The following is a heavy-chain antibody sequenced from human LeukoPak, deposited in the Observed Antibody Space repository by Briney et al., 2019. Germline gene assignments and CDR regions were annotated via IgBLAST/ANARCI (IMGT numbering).Heavy chain of an antibody. Sequence: PGGSLRLSCAASGFTFSSYAMSWVRQAPGKGLEWVSAISGSGGSTYYADSVKGRFTISRDNSKNTLYLQMNSLRAEDTAVYYCAKPSYCTNGVCYSSSWYYFDYWGQGTLVTVSS. CDR1: GFTFSSYA. CDR2: ISGSGGST. CDR3: AKPSYCTNGVCYSSSWYYFDY. D-gene: IGHD2-8*01. V-gene: IGHV3-23*01. J-gene: IGHJ4*02.